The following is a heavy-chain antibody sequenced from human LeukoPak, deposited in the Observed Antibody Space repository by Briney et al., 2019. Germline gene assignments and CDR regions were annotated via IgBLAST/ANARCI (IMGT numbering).Heavy chain of an antibody. V-gene: IGHV4-39*01. CDR1: GGSISSSSYY. J-gene: IGHJ4*02. D-gene: IGHD3-10*01. CDR2: IYYTGSA. Sequence: PSETLSLTCTVSGGSISSSSYYWGWIRQPPGKGLEWIGSIYYTGSAYYNPSLKSRVTMSVDTSKNQFSLKLSSVTAADTAVYYCARHGYYGSGNFDYWGQGTLVTVSS. CDR3: ARHGYYGSGNFDY.